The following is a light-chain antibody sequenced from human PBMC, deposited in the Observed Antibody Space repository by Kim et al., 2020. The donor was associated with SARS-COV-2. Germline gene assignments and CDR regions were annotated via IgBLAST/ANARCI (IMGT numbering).Light chain of an antibody. V-gene: IGLV3-21*04. CDR3: QVWDSSSDRVV. CDR1: NIGSKS. Sequence: PGKTATITCGGNNIGSKSVHWYQQKPGQAPVLVIYYDSARPSGIPERFSGSNSGNTATLTISRVEAGDEADYYCQVWDSSSDRVVFGGGTKLTVL. J-gene: IGLJ2*01. CDR2: YDS.